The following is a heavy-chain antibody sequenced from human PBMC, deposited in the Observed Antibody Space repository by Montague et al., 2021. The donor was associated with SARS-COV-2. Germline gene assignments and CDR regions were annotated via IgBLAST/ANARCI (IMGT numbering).Heavy chain of an antibody. CDR1: GGSISSYS. Sequence: SETLSLTCTVTGGSISSYSWCWIRQPPGKGLEWIGYIYYSGSTNYNPCPKSRVTISVDMSKNQFSLKLSSVTAAATAVYYCARERFTFFGVVTWPAYFDYWGQGTLVTVAS. V-gene: IGHV4-59*01. CDR3: ARERFTFFGVVTWPAYFDY. D-gene: IGHD3-3*01. J-gene: IGHJ4*02. CDR2: IYYSGST.